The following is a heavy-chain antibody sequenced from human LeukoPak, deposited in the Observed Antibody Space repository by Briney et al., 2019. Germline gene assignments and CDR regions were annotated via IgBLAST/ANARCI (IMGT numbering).Heavy chain of an antibody. V-gene: IGHV1-2*02. Sequence: GASVKVSCKTSGYTFSDYYIHWIRQAPGQGLEWVGWINPNSGDTDYAQKFQGRVTVTRDTSISTAYMELGRLRSDDTAVYYCARAPNWNYLYYFDYWGQGTLVTVSS. CDR1: GYTFSDYY. CDR3: ARAPNWNYLYYFDY. CDR2: INPNSGDT. J-gene: IGHJ4*02. D-gene: IGHD1-7*01.